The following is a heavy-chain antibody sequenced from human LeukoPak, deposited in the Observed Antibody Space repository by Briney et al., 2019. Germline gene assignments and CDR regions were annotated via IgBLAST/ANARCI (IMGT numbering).Heavy chain of an antibody. Sequence: SETLSLTCAVYGGSFSDYYWSWIRQPPGKGLEYIGEINHSGITNYNPSLKSRVTISVDTSKNQFSLKLSSVTAADTAVYYCARYPRGGAFDIWGQGTMVTVSS. CDR3: ARYPRGGAFDI. V-gene: IGHV4-34*01. D-gene: IGHD3-16*01. CDR1: GGSFSDYY. CDR2: INHSGIT. J-gene: IGHJ3*02.